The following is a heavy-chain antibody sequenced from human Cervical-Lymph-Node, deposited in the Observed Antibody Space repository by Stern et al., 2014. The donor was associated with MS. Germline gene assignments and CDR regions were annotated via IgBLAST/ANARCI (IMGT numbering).Heavy chain of an antibody. J-gene: IGHJ6*02. Sequence: QVQLVQSGAEVKKPGASVKVSCKASGYTFTSYDINWVRQATGQGLEWMGWMNPNSGNTGYAQKFQGRVTMTRNTSISTAYMELSSLRSEDTAVYYCALMVYAPNYYYYYGMDVWGQGTTVTVSS. CDR3: ALMVYAPNYYYYYGMDV. D-gene: IGHD2-8*01. CDR2: MNPNSGNT. CDR1: GYTFTSYD. V-gene: IGHV1-8*01.